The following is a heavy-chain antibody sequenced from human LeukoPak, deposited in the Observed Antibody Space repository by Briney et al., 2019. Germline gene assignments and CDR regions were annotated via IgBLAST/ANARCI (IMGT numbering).Heavy chain of an antibody. J-gene: IGHJ4*02. CDR1: RFTFNDYA. CDR3: TYDNSPGGLEY. V-gene: IGHV3-9*01. CDR2: IFGKNGAK. D-gene: IGHD2-8*02. Sequence: GGSLRLSCAAPRFTFNDYAMHWVRQAPGKGLEWVSGIFGKNGAKGHADSVKGRFTISRDNASNSLYLQMNSLRPDDTALYYCTYDNSPGGLEYWGQGTLVTVSS.